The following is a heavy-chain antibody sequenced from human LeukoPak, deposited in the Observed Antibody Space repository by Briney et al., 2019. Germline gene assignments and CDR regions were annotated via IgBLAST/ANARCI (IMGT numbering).Heavy chain of an antibody. CDR3: ARDASKREVNWFDP. V-gene: IGHV1-18*01. Sequence: ASVKVSCKASGYIFTSYGISWVRQAPGQGLEWMGWISAYNGNTNYAQKFQGRVTMTRDTSISTAYMELSRLRSDDTAVYYCARDASKREVNWFDPWGQGTLVTVSS. CDR2: ISAYNGNT. J-gene: IGHJ5*02. D-gene: IGHD1-26*01. CDR1: GYIFTSYG.